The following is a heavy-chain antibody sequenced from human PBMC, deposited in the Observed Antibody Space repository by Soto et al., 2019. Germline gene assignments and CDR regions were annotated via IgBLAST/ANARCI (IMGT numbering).Heavy chain of an antibody. V-gene: IGHV3-30*18. D-gene: IGHD3-10*01. Sequence: QVQLVESGGGVVQPGRSLRLSCVASGFTLSNYGMHWVRQAPGKGLEWVAVISYDGSNKFYADSVKGRFTVSRDNSKNTLYPQMNSLRPEDTAVYSSVKPTEFFFPASVMDVWGHGTAVTVSS. CDR1: GFTLSNYG. CDR2: ISYDGSNK. CDR3: VKPTEFFFPASVMDV. J-gene: IGHJ6*02.